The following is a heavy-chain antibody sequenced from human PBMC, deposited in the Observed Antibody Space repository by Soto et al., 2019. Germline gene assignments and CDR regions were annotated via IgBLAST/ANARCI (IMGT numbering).Heavy chain of an antibody. V-gene: IGHV3-21*01. J-gene: IGHJ6*02. Sequence: PGGSLGLCCASSVFNFNSYTINWVRQAPGKRLEWLSSISSSGYIFSTDSVRGRFTISRDNAKNSVYLQINSLRAEDTAVYFCARDCSGGSCYPGMDVWGQGTTVTVSS. CDR1: VFNFNSYT. CDR3: ARDCSGGSCYPGMDV. D-gene: IGHD2-15*01. CDR2: ISSSGYI.